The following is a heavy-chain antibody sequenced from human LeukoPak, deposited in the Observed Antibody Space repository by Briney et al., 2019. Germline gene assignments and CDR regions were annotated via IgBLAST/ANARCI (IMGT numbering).Heavy chain of an antibody. D-gene: IGHD3-22*01. Sequence: PGGSLRLSCAASGFTFSSFSSYAMSWVRQAPGKGLEWVSAISGRGQSTFYADSVKGRFIISRDNSNDTVFLQMSSLRVEDTALYYCVQRGYDYDNAGLFYAEYFHNWGQGTLVTVAS. V-gene: IGHV3-23*01. J-gene: IGHJ1*01. CDR3: VQRGYDYDNAGLFYAEYFHN. CDR2: ISGRGQST. CDR1: GFTFSSFSSYA.